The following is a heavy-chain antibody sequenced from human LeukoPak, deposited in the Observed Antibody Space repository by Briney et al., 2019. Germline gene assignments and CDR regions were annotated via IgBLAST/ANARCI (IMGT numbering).Heavy chain of an antibody. J-gene: IGHJ4*02. CDR2: ISYDGSNK. CDR1: GFTFSSYG. Sequence: GRSLRLSCAASGFTFSSYGMHWVRQAPGKGLEWVAVISYDGSNKYYADSVKGRFTISRDNSKNTLYLQMNSLRAEDTAVYYCAREAVAGQFDYWGQGTLVTVSS. D-gene: IGHD6-19*01. CDR3: AREAVAGQFDY. V-gene: IGHV3-30*03.